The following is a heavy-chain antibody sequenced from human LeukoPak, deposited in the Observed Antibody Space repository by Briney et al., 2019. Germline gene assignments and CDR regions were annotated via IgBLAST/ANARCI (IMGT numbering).Heavy chain of an antibody. CDR1: GFTFSSYS. D-gene: IGHD1-26*01. CDR3: ARVDSGSYWGYYYYYYMDV. J-gene: IGHJ6*03. V-gene: IGHV3-48*04. Sequence: PGGSLRLSCAASGFTFSSYSMMWVRQAPGKGLEWVSYISSSSTTIHYADSVKGRFTISRDNAKNSLYLQMNSLRAEDTAVYYCARVDSGSYWGYYYYYYMDVWGKGTTVTVSS. CDR2: ISSSSTTI.